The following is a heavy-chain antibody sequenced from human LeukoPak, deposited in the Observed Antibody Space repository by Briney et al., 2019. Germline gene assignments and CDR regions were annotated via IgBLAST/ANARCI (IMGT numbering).Heavy chain of an antibody. CDR3: AKGSYDSSSHYPIYMDV. J-gene: IGHJ6*03. CDR2: ISGNGGST. V-gene: IGHV3-23*01. D-gene: IGHD3-22*01. CDR1: GFTFSSYA. Sequence: GGSLRLSCAASGFTFSSYAMNWVRQAPGKGLEWVSGISGNGGSTYSADSVKGRFTISRDTSKNTLYLQMNSLRAEDTAVYYCAKGSYDSSSHYPIYMDVWGKGTTVTVSS.